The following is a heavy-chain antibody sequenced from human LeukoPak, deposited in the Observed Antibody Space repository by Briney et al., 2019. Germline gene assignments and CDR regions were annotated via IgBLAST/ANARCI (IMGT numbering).Heavy chain of an antibody. CDR2: ICGSGGRT. J-gene: IGHJ4*02. Sequence: GGSLRLSCAASGFTFSSYAMSWVRQAPGTGLEWVSAICGSGGRTYYADSVKGRFTISRDNSTNTLYLQMNSLRAEDTAVYYCAKSFYGVRQQQIRTGPFDYWGQGTLVTVSS. D-gene: IGHD6-13*01. CDR1: GFTFSSYA. V-gene: IGHV3-23*01. CDR3: AKSFYGVRQQQIRTGPFDY.